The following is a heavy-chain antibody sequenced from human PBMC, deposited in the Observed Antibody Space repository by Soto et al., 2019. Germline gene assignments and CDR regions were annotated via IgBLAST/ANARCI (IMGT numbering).Heavy chain of an antibody. CDR2: IVVYSGQT. J-gene: IGHJ6*02. CDR3: SSDRPDTAIGWLV. D-gene: IGHD2-15*01. Sequence: QMQLVQSGPEVKKPGTSVKVSCRASGFDFISSGIQWVRQAREQRLEWIGWIVVYSGQTHYEQKFQDRVTITRDTSTGTAYIEMTSLSSEDTAVYYCSSDRPDTAIGWLVWGQGTTVTVSS. CDR1: GFDFISSG. V-gene: IGHV1-58*02.